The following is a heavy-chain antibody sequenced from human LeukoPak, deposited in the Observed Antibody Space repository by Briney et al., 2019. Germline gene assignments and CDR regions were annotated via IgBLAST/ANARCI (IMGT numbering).Heavy chain of an antibody. CDR1: GYTLTELS. D-gene: IGHD3-22*01. CDR3: ATEGDSSGSFDY. J-gene: IGHJ4*02. CDR2: FDPEDGET. V-gene: IGHV1-24*01. Sequence: ASVKVSCKVSGYTLTELSMHWVRQAPGKGLEWMGGFDPEDGETIYAQKFQGRVAMTEDTSTDTAYMELSSLRSEDTAVYYCATEGDSSGSFDYWGQGTLVTVSS.